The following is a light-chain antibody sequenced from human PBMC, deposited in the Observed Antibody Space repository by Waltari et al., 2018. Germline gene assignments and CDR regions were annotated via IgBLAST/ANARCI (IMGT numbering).Light chain of an antibody. J-gene: IGLJ2*01. CDR3: SVWDDSLNGQV. CDR1: TSNIANNA. V-gene: IGLV1-36*01. Sequence: QSVLTQPPSVSEAPRQRVTISCSGSTSNIANNAVNWYQQLPGKAPQLLFNYDDLLPSGCSDRFSASKSGTSASLAISGLQSEDEADYYCSVWDDSLNGQVFGGGTKLTVL. CDR2: YDD.